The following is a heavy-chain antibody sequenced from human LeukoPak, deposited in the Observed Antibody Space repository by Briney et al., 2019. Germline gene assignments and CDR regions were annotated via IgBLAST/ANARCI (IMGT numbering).Heavy chain of an antibody. CDR3: AKEGYSPGGYYYGMDV. J-gene: IGHJ6*02. Sequence: PGGSLRLSCAASGFTSSSYGMHWVRQAPGKGLEWVAVISYDGSNKYYADSVKGRFTISRDNSKNTLYLQMNSLRAEDTAVCYCAKEGYSPGGYYYGMDVWGQGTTVTVSS. CDR1: GFTSSSYG. D-gene: IGHD5-18*01. CDR2: ISYDGSNK. V-gene: IGHV3-30*18.